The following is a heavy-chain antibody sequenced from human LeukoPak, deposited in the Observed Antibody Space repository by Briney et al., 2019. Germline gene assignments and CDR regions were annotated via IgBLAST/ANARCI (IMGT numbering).Heavy chain of an antibody. V-gene: IGHV4-38-2*01. J-gene: IGHJ6*03. CDR3: ARGYIGSAGRYYYYYMDV. CDR1: DYSISSGYH. CDR2: IFCSGSI. Sequence: SETLSLTCAPSDYSISSGYHWAWTAQPPGKGREGIGGIFCSGSIYDSPSLKGRVTMSVDSSKNELSLNLSSVTAADTAVYYCARGYIGSAGRYYYYYMDVWGKGTTVTVSS. D-gene: IGHD1-26*01.